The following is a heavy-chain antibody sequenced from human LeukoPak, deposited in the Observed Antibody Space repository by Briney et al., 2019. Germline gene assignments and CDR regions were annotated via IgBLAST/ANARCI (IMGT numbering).Heavy chain of an antibody. J-gene: IGHJ4*02. Sequence: GASVKVSCKASGYTFTSYGISWVRQAPGQGLEWMGWISAYNGNTNYAQKLQGRVTMTTDTSASTAYMELRSLRSDDTAVFYWAGDEWAFYDSCGSYYARAVSRADYWGQGTLVTVSS. CDR1: GYTFTSYG. D-gene: IGHD3-22*01. CDR3: AGDEWAFYDSCGSYYARAVSRADY. V-gene: IGHV1-18*01. CDR2: ISAYNGNT.